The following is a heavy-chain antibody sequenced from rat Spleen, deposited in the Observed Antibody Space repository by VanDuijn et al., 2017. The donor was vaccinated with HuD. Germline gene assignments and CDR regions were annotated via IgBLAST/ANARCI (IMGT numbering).Heavy chain of an antibody. J-gene: IGHJ1*01. CDR2: ISSSGTRT. CDR1: GFTFSEYY. CDR3: ARATPEWNFDF. Sequence: EVQLVESDGGLVQPGRSLKLSCAASGFTFSEYYMAWVRQAPEKGLEWVAIISSSGTRTYYPDSVKGRFTISRDNAKSSLYLQMTSLKSEDTATYYCARATPEWNFDFWGPGTMVTVSS. V-gene: IGHV5-7*01.